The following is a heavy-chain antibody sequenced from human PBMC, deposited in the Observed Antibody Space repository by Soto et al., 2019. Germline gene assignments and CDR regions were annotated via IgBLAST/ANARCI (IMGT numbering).Heavy chain of an antibody. Sequence: SETLSLTCTVSGITVSTRDYYWGWVRQPPGKGLDWIGNIYYSGSTFYNPSLRSRVTLSVDTSKNQFSLRLNSVTAADTAVYFCAGFVVPASRNSDFDYWGQGTLVTVSS. CDR1: GITVSTRDYY. J-gene: IGHJ4*02. CDR2: IYYSGST. V-gene: IGHV4-39*01. CDR3: AGFVVPASRNSDFDY. D-gene: IGHD2-15*01.